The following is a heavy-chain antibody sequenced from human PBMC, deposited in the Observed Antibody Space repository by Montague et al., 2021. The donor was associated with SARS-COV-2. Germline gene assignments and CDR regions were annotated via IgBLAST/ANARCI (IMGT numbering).Heavy chain of an antibody. D-gene: IGHD6-13*01. Sequence: CAISGDSVSGDSAAWNWVRHSPSRGPGWLRGTYYRSKWYNDYAVSVKSRITINPDTSKNQFSLQLNSVAPEDTAVYYCARGGSWLYYFDYWGQGTLVTVSP. CDR3: ARGGSWLYYFDY. J-gene: IGHJ4*02. CDR2: TYYRSKWYN. V-gene: IGHV6-1*01. CDR1: GDSVSGDSAA.